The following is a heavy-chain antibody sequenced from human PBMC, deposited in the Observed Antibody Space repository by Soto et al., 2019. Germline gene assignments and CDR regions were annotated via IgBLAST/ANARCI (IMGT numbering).Heavy chain of an antibody. J-gene: IGHJ6*03. CDR1: GGSTSGYS. D-gene: IGHD4-4*01. CDR3: ARSTTVTLGGYYYYYMDV. Sequence: PSETLSLTCIVSGGSTSGYSWSWIRQSPGKGLEWIGCIYDSGSTDYNPSLGSRVTISVDTSKNHFSLKLSSVTAADTAVYYCARSTTVTLGGYYYYYMDVWGKGTTVTVSS. CDR2: IYDSGST. V-gene: IGHV4-59*12.